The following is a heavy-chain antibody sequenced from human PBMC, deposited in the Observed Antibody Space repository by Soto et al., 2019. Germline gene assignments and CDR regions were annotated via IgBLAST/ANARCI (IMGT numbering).Heavy chain of an antibody. CDR2: IYTSGST. Sequence: SETLSLTCTVSGDSMTKYYWSWVRQSAGKGLEWIGRIYTSGSTNYNPSLKSRVTMSIDTSNKHFSLSLKSVTAADTAVYYCARTVGAAYYFDFWGQGALVTVSS. CDR1: GDSMTKYY. CDR3: ARTVGAAYYFDF. V-gene: IGHV4-4*07. D-gene: IGHD1-26*01. J-gene: IGHJ4*02.